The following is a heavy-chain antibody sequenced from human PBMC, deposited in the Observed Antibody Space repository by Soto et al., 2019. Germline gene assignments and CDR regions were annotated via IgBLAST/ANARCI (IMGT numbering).Heavy chain of an antibody. CDR2: TYYRSKWYN. D-gene: IGHD6-19*01. Sequence: SQTLSLTCAISGDSVSSNSAAWNWIRQSPSRGLEWLGRTYYRSKWYNDYAVSVKSRITINPDTSKNQFSLQLNSVTPEDTAVYYCAREGLDSSGWSISDWAKYYFDYWGQGTLVTVSS. J-gene: IGHJ4*02. CDR1: GDSVSSNSAA. V-gene: IGHV6-1*01. CDR3: AREGLDSSGWSISDWAKYYFDY.